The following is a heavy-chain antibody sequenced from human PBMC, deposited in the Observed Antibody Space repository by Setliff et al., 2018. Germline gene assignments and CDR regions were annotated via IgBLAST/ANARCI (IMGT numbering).Heavy chain of an antibody. V-gene: IGHV4-38-2*01. D-gene: IGHD3-3*01. J-gene: IGHJ3*02. CDR3: ASPGRDNLDSPFDAFDI. CDR2: IHQRGRT. CDR1: GVSVTSGHY. Sequence: SETLSLTCGVSGVSVTSGHYWGWIRQSPGKGLEWLATIHQRGRTYYNPSLNSRVTISLDTSKNHYSLKLRSVTAEDSAVYYCASPGRDNLDSPFDAFDIWGQGTKVTVSS.